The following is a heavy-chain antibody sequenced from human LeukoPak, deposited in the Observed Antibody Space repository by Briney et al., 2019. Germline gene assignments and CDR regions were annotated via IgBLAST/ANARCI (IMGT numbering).Heavy chain of an antibody. D-gene: IGHD3-10*01. J-gene: IGHJ5*02. CDR1: GYTFTGYY. CDR2: INPNSGGT. CDR3: ARTYGSGGYYNGWFDP. V-gene: IGHV1-2*06. Sequence: GASVKVSCKASGYTFTGYYMHWVRQAPGQGLEWMGQINPNSGGTNYAQKFQGRVTMTRDTSISTAYMELSRLRSDDTAVYYCARTYGSGGYYNGWFDPWGQGTLVTVSS.